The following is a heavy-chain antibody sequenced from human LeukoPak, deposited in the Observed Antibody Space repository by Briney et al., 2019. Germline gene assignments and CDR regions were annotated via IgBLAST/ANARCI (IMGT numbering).Heavy chain of an antibody. Sequence: GGSLRLSCVASGFTFSNAWMSWVRQAPGMGLEWVGRIKSNTDGGTTVYAAPVKGRFTVSRDDSTNTLYLQINSLKSEDTAVYYCATAYDSSTYYVYAHDRFDMWSQGTMVTVSS. J-gene: IGHJ3*02. CDR2: IKSNTDGGTT. D-gene: IGHD3-22*01. V-gene: IGHV3-15*01. CDR1: GFTFSNAW. CDR3: ATAYDSSTYYVYAHDRFDM.